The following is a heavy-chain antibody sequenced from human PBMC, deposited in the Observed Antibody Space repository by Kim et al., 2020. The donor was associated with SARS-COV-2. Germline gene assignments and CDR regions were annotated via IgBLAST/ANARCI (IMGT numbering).Heavy chain of an antibody. Sequence: ASVKVSCKASGYTFTGYYMHWVRQAPGQGLEWMGRINPNSGGTNYAQKFQGRVTMTRDTSISTAYMELSRLRSDDTAVYYCARETGTSFEFDYWGQGTLVTVSS. CDR2: INPNSGGT. V-gene: IGHV1-2*06. J-gene: IGHJ4*02. CDR1: GYTFTGYY. D-gene: IGHD1-7*01. CDR3: ARETGTSFEFDY.